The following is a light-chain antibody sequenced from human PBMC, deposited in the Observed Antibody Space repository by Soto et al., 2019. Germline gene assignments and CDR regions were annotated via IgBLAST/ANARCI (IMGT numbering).Light chain of an antibody. CDR3: QQYGSLSWT. J-gene: IGKJ1*01. Sequence: IGFNQSPCALSLTTGERATLSCRASHIVGSDYLAWYQQKPGQAPRILIFGASGRATGIPDRFSGSGSGTDFTLTISRLEPEDFAVYYCQQYGSLSWTFGQGTKVDIK. CDR2: GAS. CDR1: HIVGSDY. V-gene: IGKV3-20*01.